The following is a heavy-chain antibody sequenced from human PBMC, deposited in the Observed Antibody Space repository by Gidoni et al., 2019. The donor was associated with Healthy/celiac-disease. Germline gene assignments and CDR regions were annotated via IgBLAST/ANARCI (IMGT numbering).Heavy chain of an antibody. V-gene: IGHV4-39*01. Sequence: LQLQESGPGLVKPSETLSLTCTVSGGSISSSSYYWGWIRQPPGTGLEWIGSIYYSGSTYYNPTLKSRGTISVDTSKNQFSLKRSYVTAADTAVYYCASGRGQWLAIDWYFDLWGRGTLVTVSS. J-gene: IGHJ2*01. CDR1: GGSISSSSYY. CDR2: IYYSGST. D-gene: IGHD6-19*01. CDR3: ASGRGQWLAIDWYFDL.